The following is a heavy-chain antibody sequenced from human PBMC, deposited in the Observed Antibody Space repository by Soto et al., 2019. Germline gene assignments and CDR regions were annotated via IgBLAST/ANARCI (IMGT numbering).Heavy chain of an antibody. CDR1: GGTFSSYA. Sequence: SVKVSCKASGGTFSSYAISWVRQAPGQGLEWMGGIIPIFGTANYAQKFQGRVTITADESTSTAYMELSSLRSEDTAVYYCASLAPVVVAATAYFDYWGQGTLVTVSS. CDR3: ASLAPVVVAATAYFDY. D-gene: IGHD2-15*01. CDR2: IIPIFGTA. J-gene: IGHJ4*02. V-gene: IGHV1-69*13.